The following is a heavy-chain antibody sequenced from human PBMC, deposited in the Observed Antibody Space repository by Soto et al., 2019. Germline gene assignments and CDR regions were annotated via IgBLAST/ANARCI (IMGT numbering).Heavy chain of an antibody. CDR2: IYWDDDK. J-gene: IGHJ4*02. D-gene: IGHD6-19*01. CDR3: AHTPGYSSGWRGGFDY. V-gene: IGHV2-5*02. CDR1: GFSLSTSGVG. Sequence: QITLKESGPTLVKPTQTLTLTCTFSGFSLSTSGVGVGWIRQPPGKALEWLALIYWDDDKRYSPSLKSRLTITKDTSKNQVVLTMTNMDPVDTATYYRAHTPGYSSGWRGGFDYWGQGTLVTVSS.